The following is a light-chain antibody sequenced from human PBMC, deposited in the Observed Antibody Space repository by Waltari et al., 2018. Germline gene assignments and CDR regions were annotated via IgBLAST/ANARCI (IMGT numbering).Light chain of an antibody. Sequence: QSALTQPAFVSGSPGQSITISCPGNSNDVGGYGYVSWYQQYPGKAPQLVIYEVSYRASGISTRFSGSKSGNTASLTISGLQAEDEADYYCSSHTSTVPHVFGTGTRVTVV. CDR2: EVS. CDR1: SNDVGGYGY. V-gene: IGLV2-14*01. CDR3: SSHTSTVPHV. J-gene: IGLJ1*01.